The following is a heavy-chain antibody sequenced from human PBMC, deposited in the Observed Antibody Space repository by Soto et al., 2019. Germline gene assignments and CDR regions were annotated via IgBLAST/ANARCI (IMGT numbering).Heavy chain of an antibody. CDR2: IYYSGST. J-gene: IGHJ4*02. CDR1: GGSISSYY. Sequence: SETLSLTCTVSGGSISSYYWSWIRQPPGKGLEWIGYIYYSGSTNYNPSLKSRVTISVDTSKNQFSLKLSSVTAADTAVYYCGGTTTAPLDYWGQGTLVTVSS. D-gene: IGHD4-4*01. V-gene: IGHV4-59*08. CDR3: GGTTTAPLDY.